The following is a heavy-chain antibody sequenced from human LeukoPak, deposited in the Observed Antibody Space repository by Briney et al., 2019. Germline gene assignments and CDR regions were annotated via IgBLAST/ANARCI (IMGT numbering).Heavy chain of an antibody. CDR2: INHSGST. D-gene: IGHD4-17*01. Sequence: SETLSLTCAVYGGSFSGYYWSWIRRPPGKGLEWIGEINHSGSTNYNPSLKSRVTISVDTSENQFSLKLSSVTAADTAVYYCARGHTVTTTADYWGQGTLVTVSS. CDR1: GGSFSGYY. V-gene: IGHV4-34*01. CDR3: ARGHTVTTTADY. J-gene: IGHJ4*02.